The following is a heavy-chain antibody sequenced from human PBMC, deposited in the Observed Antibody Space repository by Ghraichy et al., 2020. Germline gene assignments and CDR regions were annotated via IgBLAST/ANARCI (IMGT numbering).Heavy chain of an antibody. CDR3: ARANEYGDDFDP. Sequence: GGSLRLSCAASGFTFSSYAMHWVRQAPGKGLEWVAVISYDGSNKYYADSVKGRFTISRDNSKNTFYLQMNSLRAEDTAVYYCARANEYGDDFDPWGQGTLVTVSS. CDR1: GFTFSSYA. D-gene: IGHD4-17*01. V-gene: IGHV3-30-3*01. CDR2: ISYDGSNK. J-gene: IGHJ5*02.